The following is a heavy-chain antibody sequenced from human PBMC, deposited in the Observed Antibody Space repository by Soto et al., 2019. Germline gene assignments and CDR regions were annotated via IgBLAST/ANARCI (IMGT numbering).Heavy chain of an antibody. CDR1: GYTFTNYG. J-gene: IGHJ4*02. CDR3: AREDFGVRYVTSWYDGVIAFDS. V-gene: IGHV1-18*01. D-gene: IGHD6-13*01. CDR2: ISAYNGDT. Sequence: QVPLVQSGAELKQPGASVKVSCKASGYTFTNYGISWVRQAPGQGLEWMGWISAYNGDTNYAQKFQGRVTMTTDKSTGTAYVELRSLRSDDTAVYYCAREDFGVRYVTSWYDGVIAFDSWVQGTLDVVSS.